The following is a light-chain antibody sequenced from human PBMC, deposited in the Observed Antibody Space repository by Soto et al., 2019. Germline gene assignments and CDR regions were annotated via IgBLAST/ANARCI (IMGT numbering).Light chain of an antibody. CDR2: AAS. Sequence: DIQMTQSPSSVSASVGDRVTITCRASQDISGWLAWFQQKPGKAPNLLIYAASILQSGVPSRFSGSGSGTDFTLTITYLQPEDFATYYCQQANSFPWTVGQGTKVDIK. CDR1: QDISGW. V-gene: IGKV1D-12*01. CDR3: QQANSFPWT. J-gene: IGKJ1*01.